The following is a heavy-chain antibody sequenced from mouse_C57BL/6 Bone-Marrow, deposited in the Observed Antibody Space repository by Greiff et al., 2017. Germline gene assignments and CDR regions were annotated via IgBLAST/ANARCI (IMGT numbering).Heavy chain of an antibody. V-gene: IGHV1-64*01. CDR3: ASNWEGDY. Sequence: QVQLQQPGAELVKPGASVKLSCKASGYTFTSYWLHWVKQRPGQGLEWIGMIHPNSGSTNYNEKLKSKATLTVDKSSSTAYMQLSSLTSEDSAVYYCASNWEGDYWGQGTTLTVSS. D-gene: IGHD4-1*01. J-gene: IGHJ2*01. CDR2: IHPNSGST. CDR1: GYTFTSYW.